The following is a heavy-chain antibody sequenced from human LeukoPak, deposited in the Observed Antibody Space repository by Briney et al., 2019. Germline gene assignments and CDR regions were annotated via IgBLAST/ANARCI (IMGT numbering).Heavy chain of an antibody. V-gene: IGHV4-39*07. CDR1: GGSISSSSYY. J-gene: IGHJ5*02. CDR2: IYYSGST. Sequence: PSETLSLTCTVSGGSISSSSYYWGWIRQPPGKGLEWIGSIYYSGSTYYNPSLKSRVTISVDTSKNQFSLKLSPVTAADTAVYYCARERITISGVVYRWFDPWGQGTLVTVSS. CDR3: ARERITISGVVYRWFDP. D-gene: IGHD3-3*01.